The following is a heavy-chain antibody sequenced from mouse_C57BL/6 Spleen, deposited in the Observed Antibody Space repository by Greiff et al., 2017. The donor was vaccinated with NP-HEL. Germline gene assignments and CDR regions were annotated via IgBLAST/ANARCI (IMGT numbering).Heavy chain of an antibody. CDR3: ACSGED. J-gene: IGHJ3*01. V-gene: IGHV1-85*01. CDR2: IYLRDGST. Sequence: QVQLQQSGPELVKPGASVKLSCKASGYTFTSYDINWVKQRPGQGLEWIGWIYLRDGSTQYNEKFKGKATLSVDTSSSTTYMELHSQTSEGSAVDFCACSGEDWGQGTLVTVSA. D-gene: IGHD3-1*01. CDR1: GYTFTSYD.